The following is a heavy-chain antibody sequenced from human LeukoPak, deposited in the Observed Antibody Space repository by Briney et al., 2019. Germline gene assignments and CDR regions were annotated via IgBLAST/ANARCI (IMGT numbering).Heavy chain of an antibody. CDR3: ARTTVTTAFHI. D-gene: IGHD4-17*01. J-gene: IGHJ3*02. CDR1: GFSCSTSAVG. Sequence: SGPTLVKPTQTLTLTCTFSGFSCSTSAVGVGWIRQPPGKPLEWHAIIYWDDDKRYSPSLKSRLTITKDTSNNQVVLTMTNMDPVDTATYYCARTTVTTAFHIWGQGTMVTVSS. V-gene: IGHV2-5*02. CDR2: IYWDDDK.